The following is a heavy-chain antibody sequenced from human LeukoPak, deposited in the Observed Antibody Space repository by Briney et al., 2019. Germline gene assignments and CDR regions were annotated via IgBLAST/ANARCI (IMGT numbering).Heavy chain of an antibody. Sequence: SETLSLTCAVYGVSVSDYFWSWIRQPPGKGLEWIGEINHSGSSNYNPSLKSRVTISVDTSKNQFSLKVTSVTAADTAVCYCARGGGVTRYYGMDVWGQGTTVTVSS. CDR1: GVSVSDYF. CDR2: INHSGSS. D-gene: IGHD2-21*02. CDR3: ARGGGVTRYYGMDV. J-gene: IGHJ6*02. V-gene: IGHV4-34*01.